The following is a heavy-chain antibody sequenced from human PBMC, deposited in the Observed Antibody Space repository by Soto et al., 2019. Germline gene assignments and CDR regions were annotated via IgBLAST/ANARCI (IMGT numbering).Heavy chain of an antibody. CDR3: ARVSWREKYGMDV. CDR2: ITFSGSTV. Sequence: LRLSCAASGFTFSDSYMSWIRQAPGKGLEWISYITFSGSTVYYADSLKGRFTISRDNAKNSLYLQMNRLRAEDTAVYYRARVSWREKYGMDVWGQGTTVTVSS. CDR1: GFTFSDSY. V-gene: IGHV3-11*01. J-gene: IGHJ6*02.